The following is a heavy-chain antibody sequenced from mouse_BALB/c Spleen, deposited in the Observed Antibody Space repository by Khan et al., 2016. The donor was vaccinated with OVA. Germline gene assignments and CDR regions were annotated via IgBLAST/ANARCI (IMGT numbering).Heavy chain of an antibody. CDR1: GFTFSSFG. Sequence: VELVESGGGLVQPGGSRKLSCAASGFTFSSFGMHWVRQAPEKGLEWVAYINSGSSTIYYADPVKGRFTISRDNPKNTLFLQMTSLRSEDTAKYYCARGNWAYWGQGTTLTVSS. CDR3: ARGNWAY. J-gene: IGHJ2*01. V-gene: IGHV5-17*02. CDR2: INSGSSTI. D-gene: IGHD4-1*01.